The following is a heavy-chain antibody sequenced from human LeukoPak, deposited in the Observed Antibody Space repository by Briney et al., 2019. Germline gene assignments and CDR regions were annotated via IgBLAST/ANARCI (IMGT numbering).Heavy chain of an antibody. D-gene: IGHD6-6*01. Sequence: ASVKVSCTASGYIFTPYYMHWVRQAPGQGLEWMGWINPNSGGTNYAQKFQGRVTMARDTSINTAYMELSRLRSDDTAVYYCAREPYSSYYWGQGTLVTVSS. CDR3: AREPYSSYY. CDR2: INPNSGGT. V-gene: IGHV1-2*02. J-gene: IGHJ4*02. CDR1: GYIFTPYY.